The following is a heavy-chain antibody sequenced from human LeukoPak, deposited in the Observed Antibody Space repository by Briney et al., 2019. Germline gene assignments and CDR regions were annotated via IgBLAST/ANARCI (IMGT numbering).Heavy chain of an antibody. J-gene: IGHJ4*02. CDR3: GSRGIVGASY. Sequence: GGFLRLSSAASGFTFSSHWMSWVRQAPGKGLEWVANIKQDGSGKYYVDSVKGRFTISRDNAKNSLYLQMNSLRAEDTAVYYCGSRGIVGASYWGQGTLVTVSS. V-gene: IGHV3-7*01. CDR2: IKQDGSGK. CDR1: GFTFSSHW. D-gene: IGHD1-26*01.